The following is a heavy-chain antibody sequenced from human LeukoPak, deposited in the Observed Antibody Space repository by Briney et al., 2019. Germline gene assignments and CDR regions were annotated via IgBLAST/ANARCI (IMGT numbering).Heavy chain of an antibody. Sequence: GGSLRLSCAASGFTVSSSYMSWVRQAPGKGLEWVSIIYSGGGTYYVDSVKGRFTISRDNSKNTLYLQMNSLRVEDTAVYYCARTTINLNFDYWGQGTLVTVSS. CDR1: GFTVSSSY. D-gene: IGHD4-11*01. J-gene: IGHJ4*02. V-gene: IGHV3-53*01. CDR2: IYSGGGT. CDR3: ARTTINLNFDY.